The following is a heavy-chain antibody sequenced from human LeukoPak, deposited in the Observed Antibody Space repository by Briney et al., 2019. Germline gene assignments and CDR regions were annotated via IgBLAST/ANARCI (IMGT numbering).Heavy chain of an antibody. D-gene: IGHD5-12*01. CDR2: INPNSGVT. J-gene: IGHJ5*02. CDR3: ARGGYDDYFDP. Sequence: ASVKVSCKASGYTFTGYYMHWVRQAPGQGLEWMGWINPNSGVTKYAQKFQGRVTMTRDTSISTAYIELSRLRSDDTAVYYCARGGYDDYFDPWGQGTLVTVSS. V-gene: IGHV1-2*02. CDR1: GYTFTGYY.